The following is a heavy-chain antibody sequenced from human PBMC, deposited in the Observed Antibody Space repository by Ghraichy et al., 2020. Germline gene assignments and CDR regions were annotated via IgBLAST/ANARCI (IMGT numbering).Heavy chain of an antibody. V-gene: IGHV4-30-2*01. Sequence: SQTLSLTCAVSGGSISIGGYSWSWIRQPPGKCLEWIGYIYHSGSTYYNPSLKSRVTISVDRSKNQFSLKLSSVTAADTAVYYCARVGRDGYHCDYWGQGTLVTVSS. D-gene: IGHD5-24*01. J-gene: IGHJ4*02. CDR1: GGSISIGGYS. CDR3: ARVGRDGYHCDY. CDR2: IYHSGST.